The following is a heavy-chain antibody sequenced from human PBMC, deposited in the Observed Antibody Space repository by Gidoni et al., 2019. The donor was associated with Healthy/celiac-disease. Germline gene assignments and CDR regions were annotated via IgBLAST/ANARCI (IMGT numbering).Heavy chain of an antibody. CDR3: ARYYDFWSGYYDY. V-gene: IGHV1-3*01. Sequence: QVQLVQSGAEVKKPGASVTVSCKASGYTFTSYAMHWVRQAPGQRLEWMGWINAGNGNTKYSKKFQGRVTITRDTSASTADMELSSLRAEDTAVYYCARYYDFWSGYYDYWGQGTLVTVSS. CDR2: INAGNGNT. D-gene: IGHD3-3*01. J-gene: IGHJ4*02. CDR1: GYTFTSYA.